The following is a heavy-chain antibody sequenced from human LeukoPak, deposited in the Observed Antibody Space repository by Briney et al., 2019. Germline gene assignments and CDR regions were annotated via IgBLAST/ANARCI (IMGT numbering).Heavy chain of an antibody. Sequence: GGSLRLSCAASGFTFSDSYMTWIRQAPGKGLEWVAFIRYDGGNKYYADSVKGRFTISRDNSKNSLYLQMNSLRAEDTAVYYCARDFRGSGWYPEHYYYYMDVWGKGTTVTISS. V-gene: IGHV3-30*02. CDR2: IRYDGGNK. D-gene: IGHD6-19*01. CDR3: ARDFRGSGWYPEHYYYYMDV. CDR1: GFTFSDSY. J-gene: IGHJ6*03.